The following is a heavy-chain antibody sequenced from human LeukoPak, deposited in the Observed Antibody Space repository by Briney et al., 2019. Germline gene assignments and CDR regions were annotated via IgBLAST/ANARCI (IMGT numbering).Heavy chain of an antibody. CDR2: ISGSGGST. V-gene: IGHV3-23*01. J-gene: IGHJ6*02. CDR1: GFTFSSYA. D-gene: IGHD3-3*01. Sequence: GGALRLSCAASGFTFSSYAMSWVRQAPGKGLEWVSAISGSGGSTYYADSVKGRFTISRDNSKNTLYLQMNSLRAEDTAVYYCAKMDYLGDFWNGYYSPNPYGMDVWGQGTTVTVSS. CDR3: AKMDYLGDFWNGYYSPNPYGMDV.